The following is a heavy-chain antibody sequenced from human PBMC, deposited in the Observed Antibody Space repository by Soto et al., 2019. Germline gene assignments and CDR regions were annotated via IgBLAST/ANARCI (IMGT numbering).Heavy chain of an antibody. V-gene: IGHV4-30-2*01. CDR3: ARLNGDPDS. J-gene: IGHJ5*01. CDR1: GASVSSGGYS. D-gene: IGHD7-27*01. CDR2: FSHTGGT. Sequence: QVQLQESGPGLVKPSQTLSLTCAVSGASVSSGGYSWTWIRQPPGAGLEWIGYFSHTGGTYYNPSLKSRVIISLVGYKNHRSKKLKSVTAADTAVYYCARLNGDPDSWGHGTLVTVSS.